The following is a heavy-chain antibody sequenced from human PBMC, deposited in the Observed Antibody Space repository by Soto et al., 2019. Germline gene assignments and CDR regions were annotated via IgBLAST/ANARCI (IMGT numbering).Heavy chain of an antibody. J-gene: IGHJ6*02. Sequence: GESLKISCKGSGYSFTSYWIGWVRQMPGKGLEWMGIIYPGDSDTRYSPSFQGQVTISADKSISTAYLQWSSLKASDTAMYYCARLRYCSGGSCYSYGMDVWGPGTTVTVSS. CDR2: IYPGDSDT. CDR3: ARLRYCSGGSCYSYGMDV. V-gene: IGHV5-51*01. CDR1: GYSFTSYW. D-gene: IGHD2-15*01.